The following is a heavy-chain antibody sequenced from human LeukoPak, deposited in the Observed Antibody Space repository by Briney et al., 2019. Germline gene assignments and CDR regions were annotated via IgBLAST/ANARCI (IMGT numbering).Heavy chain of an antibody. CDR3: ARSSIVGAPDY. V-gene: IGHV4-59*01. CDR2: IYYSGST. J-gene: IGHJ4*02. D-gene: IGHD1-26*01. Sequence: SETLSLTCTVSGGSISSYYWSWIRQPPGKGLEWIGYIYYSGSTNYNPSLKSRVTISVDTSKNQFSLKLSSVTAADTAVYYCARSSIVGAPDYWGQGTLVTVSS. CDR1: GGSISSYY.